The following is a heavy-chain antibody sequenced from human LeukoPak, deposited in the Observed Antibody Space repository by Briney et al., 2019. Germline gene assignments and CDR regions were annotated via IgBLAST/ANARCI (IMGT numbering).Heavy chain of an antibody. CDR1: GFTFSTYT. J-gene: IGHJ4*02. D-gene: IGHD7-27*01. CDR2: INTKSKTI. Sequence: GGSLRLSCAASGFTFSTYTMNWVRQAPGKGLEWVSFINTKSKTIYYADSVKGRFTISRGNGKSSLYLQMNSLRAEDTALYYCVRDRNWAFDYWGQGTLVTVSS. CDR3: VRDRNWAFDY. V-gene: IGHV3-48*01.